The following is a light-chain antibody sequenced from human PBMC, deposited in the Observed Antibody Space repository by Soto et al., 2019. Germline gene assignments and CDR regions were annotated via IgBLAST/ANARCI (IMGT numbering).Light chain of an antibody. CDR3: SSYTSSTTLYV. V-gene: IGLV2-14*03. CDR2: DVS. CDR1: SSDVGNYNY. Sequence: QSALAQPASVSGSPGQSITISCTGASSDVGNYNYVSWYQQHPGKAHKLIIYDVSNRPSGVSNRFSGSKSGNTASLTISGLQAEDEADYYCSSYTSSTTLYVFGTGTKVTV. J-gene: IGLJ1*01.